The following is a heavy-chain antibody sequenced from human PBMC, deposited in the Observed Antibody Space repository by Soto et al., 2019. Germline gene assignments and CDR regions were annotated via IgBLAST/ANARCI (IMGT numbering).Heavy chain of an antibody. CDR3: ATNTVGEGGRGY. D-gene: IGHD3-16*01. V-gene: IGHV4-4*09. CDR2: HHSDST. CDR1: GGSMRGQH. J-gene: IGHJ4*02. Sequence: QVQLQESGPGLVKPSETLSLTCTVSGGSMRGQHWSWIRQPPGKGLEWIGHHSDSTNYNPSLKSLINISTDTSKNQFYLKLSSVTAADTAVYYCATNTVGEGGRGYWGQGTLVTVSS.